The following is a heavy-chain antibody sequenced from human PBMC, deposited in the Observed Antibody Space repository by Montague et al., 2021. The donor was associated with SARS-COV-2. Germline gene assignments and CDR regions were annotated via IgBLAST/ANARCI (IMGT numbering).Heavy chain of an antibody. CDR1: GGSMSGYN. Sequence: ETLSLTCNVAGGSMSGYNWSWIRQPPGKGLRWIGSMYNSENTSYNPSLKSRVTISVDTSKKQFSLRLSSVTAADTAVYFCARGINSAGSYYYHLDVWGQGTTVTVSS. D-gene: IGHD2-21*01. CDR2: MYNSENT. J-gene: IGHJ6*02. V-gene: IGHV4-59*01. CDR3: ARGINSAGSYYYHLDV.